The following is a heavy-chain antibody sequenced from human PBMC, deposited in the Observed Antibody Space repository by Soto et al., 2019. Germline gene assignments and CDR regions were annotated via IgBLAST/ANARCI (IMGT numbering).Heavy chain of an antibody. V-gene: IGHV5-10-1*01. CDR3: ARQIYDSDTGPNFQYYFDS. CDR1: GYSFAGYW. J-gene: IGHJ4*02. CDR2: IDPGDSQT. Sequence: GESLKISCKGSGYSFAGYWITWVRQKPGKGLEWMGRIDPGDSQTYYSPSFRGHVTISVTKSITTVFLQWSSLRASDTAMYYCARQIYDSDTGPNFQYYFDSWGQGTPVTVSS. D-gene: IGHD3-22*01.